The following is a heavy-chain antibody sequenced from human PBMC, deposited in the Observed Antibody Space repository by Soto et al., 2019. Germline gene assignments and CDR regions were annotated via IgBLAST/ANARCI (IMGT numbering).Heavy chain of an antibody. D-gene: IGHD2-2*02. CDR1: GFTLSNYW. CDR3: ARIYCSSSSCYIDF. Sequence: GGSLRLSCAASGFTLSNYWMSWVRQAPGKGLEWVANINQDGSQKFYLDSVEGRFTISRDNARNSLYLQMNSLRAEDTAIYYCARIYCSSSSCYIDFWGQGILVTVSS. CDR2: INQDGSQK. V-gene: IGHV3-7*03. J-gene: IGHJ4*02.